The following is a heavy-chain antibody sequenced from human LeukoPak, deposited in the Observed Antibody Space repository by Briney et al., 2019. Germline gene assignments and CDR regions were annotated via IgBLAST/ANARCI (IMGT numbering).Heavy chain of an antibody. CDR1: GGSFSGYY. Sequence: SETLSLTCAVYGGSFSGYYWSWIRQPPGKGLEWIGEINHSGSTNYNPSLKSRVTISVDTSKNQFSLKLSSVTAADTAVYYCARRALGYCSGGSCSGSPPGNDPWGQGTLVTVSS. CDR3: ARRALGYCSGGSCSGSPPGNDP. D-gene: IGHD2-15*01. V-gene: IGHV4-34*01. CDR2: INHSGST. J-gene: IGHJ5*02.